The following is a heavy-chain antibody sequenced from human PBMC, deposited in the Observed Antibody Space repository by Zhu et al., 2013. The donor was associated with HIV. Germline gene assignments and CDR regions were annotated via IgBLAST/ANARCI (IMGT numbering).Heavy chain of an antibody. D-gene: IGHD1-26*01. V-gene: IGHV1-69*01. Sequence: QVQLVQSGAEVKKPGSSVKVSCKASGGTFSSYAISWVRQAPGQGLEWMGGIIPIFGTANYAQKFQGRVTITADESTSTAYMELSSLRSEDTAVYYCARDWPYSGSYYIDYYYYGMDVWGQGTTVTVSS. CDR2: IIPIFGTA. CDR3: ARDWPYSGSYYIDYYYYGMDV. CDR1: GGTFSSYA. J-gene: IGHJ6*02.